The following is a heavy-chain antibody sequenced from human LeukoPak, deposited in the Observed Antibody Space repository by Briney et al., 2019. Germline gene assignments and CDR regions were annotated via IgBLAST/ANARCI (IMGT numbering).Heavy chain of an antibody. D-gene: IGHD2-15*01. V-gene: IGHV3-30*04. CDR2: ISYDGSNK. J-gene: IGHJ4*02. CDR1: GFTFSSYA. Sequence: GRSLRLSCAASGFTFSSYAMHWVRQAPGKGLQWLAVISYDGSNKYYADSVKGRFTISRDNSKNTLYLQMNSLRAEDTAVYYCARDSTKYCSGGSCNRFDYWGQGTLVTVSS. CDR3: ARDSTKYCSGGSCNRFDY.